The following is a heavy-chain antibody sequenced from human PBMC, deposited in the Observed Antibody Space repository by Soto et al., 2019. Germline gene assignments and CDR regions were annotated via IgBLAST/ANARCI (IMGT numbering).Heavy chain of an antibody. D-gene: IGHD1-26*01. CDR2: FYYSGST. V-gene: IGHV4-39*07. J-gene: IGHJ4*02. CDR1: GDSISTNSYS. Sequence: SETLSLTCTVSGDSISTNSYSWSWIRQPPGQGLEWIGLFYYSGSTHYNPSLKSRVTMSVDTSKNQFSLKLTSVTAVDTAVYYCARREIQAPIDYWGQGTLVTVSS. CDR3: ARREIQAPIDY.